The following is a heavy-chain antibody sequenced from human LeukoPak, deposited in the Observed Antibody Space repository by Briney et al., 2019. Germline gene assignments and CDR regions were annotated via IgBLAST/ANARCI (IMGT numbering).Heavy chain of an antibody. J-gene: IGHJ4*02. Sequence: PSETLSLTCTVSGGSISSYYWSWIRQPAGKGLEWIGRIYTSGSTNYNPSLKSRVTMSVDTSKNQFSLKLSSVTAADTAVYYCARGDVYDSSGYYFDYWGQGTLVTVSS. V-gene: IGHV4-4*07. CDR2: IYTSGST. D-gene: IGHD3-22*01. CDR1: GGSISSYY. CDR3: ARGDVYDSSGYYFDY.